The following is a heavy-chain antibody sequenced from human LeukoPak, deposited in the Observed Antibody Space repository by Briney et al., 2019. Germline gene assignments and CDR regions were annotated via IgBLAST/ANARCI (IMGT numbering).Heavy chain of an antibody. CDR2: IKQDGSEK. D-gene: IGHD3-3*01. CDR3: ARDGLLEWVLPFDY. J-gene: IGHJ4*02. V-gene: IGHV3-7*01. Sequence: GGSLRLSCAASGFTFSSYWMSWVRQAPGKGLEWVANIKQDGSEKYYVDSVKGRFTISRDNAKNSLYLQMNSLRAEDTAVYHCARDGLLEWVLPFDYWGQGTLVTVSS. CDR1: GFTFSSYW.